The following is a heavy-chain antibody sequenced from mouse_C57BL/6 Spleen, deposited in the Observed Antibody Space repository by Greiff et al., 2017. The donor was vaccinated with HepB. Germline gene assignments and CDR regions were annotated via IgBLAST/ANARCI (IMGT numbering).Heavy chain of an antibody. CDR1: GYTFTSYW. J-gene: IGHJ3*01. Sequence: QVQLQQPGAELVKPGASVKLSCKASGYTFTSYWMHWVKQRPGQGLEWIGMIHPNSGSTNYTEKFKSKATLNVDKYSSTAYMQLSSLTSEDSAVYDCASLTEAYWGQGTLVTVSA. V-gene: IGHV1-64*01. CDR3: ASLTEAY. CDR2: IHPNSGST.